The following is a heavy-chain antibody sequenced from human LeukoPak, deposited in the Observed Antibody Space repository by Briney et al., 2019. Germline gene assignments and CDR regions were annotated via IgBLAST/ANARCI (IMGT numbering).Heavy chain of an antibody. J-gene: IGHJ4*02. CDR1: GFTFSSYA. CDR3: AKDPSLYYDILTGSD. Sequence: GRSLRLSCASSGFTFSSYALHWVRQAPGKGLEWVAVISYDGSNKYYADSVKGRFTISRDNSKNTLYLQMNSLRAEDTAVYYCAKDPSLYYDILTGSDWGQGTLVTVSS. D-gene: IGHD3-9*01. V-gene: IGHV3-30*04. CDR2: ISYDGSNK.